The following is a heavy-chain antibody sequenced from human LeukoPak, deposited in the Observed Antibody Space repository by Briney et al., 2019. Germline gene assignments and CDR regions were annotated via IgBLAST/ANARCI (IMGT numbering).Heavy chain of an antibody. CDR2: IKSDGITI. Sequence: GGSLRLSCAASGFTFSNYMMHWVRQAPGKGLGWVSRIKSDGITITYADSVKGRFTISRDNAKNTLYLQMNSLRAEDTAVYYCLRDLNWSLDQWGQGTLVTVSS. CDR3: LRDLNWSLDQ. D-gene: IGHD1-20*01. CDR1: GFTFSNYM. J-gene: IGHJ4*02. V-gene: IGHV3-74*01.